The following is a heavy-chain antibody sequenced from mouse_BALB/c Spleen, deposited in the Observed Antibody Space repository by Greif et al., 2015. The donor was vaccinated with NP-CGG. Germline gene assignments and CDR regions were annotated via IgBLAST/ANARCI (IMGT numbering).Heavy chain of an antibody. CDR1: GFTFNTYA. CDR2: IRSKSNNYAT. Sequence: DVKLVESGGGLVQPKGSLKLSCAASGFTFNTYAMNWVRQAPGKGLEWVARIRSKSNNYATYYADSVKDRFTISRDDSQSMLYLQMNNLKTEDTAMYYCVRGPRDYFDYWGRGTTLTVSS. CDR3: VRGPRDYFDY. J-gene: IGHJ2*01. V-gene: IGHV10-1*02.